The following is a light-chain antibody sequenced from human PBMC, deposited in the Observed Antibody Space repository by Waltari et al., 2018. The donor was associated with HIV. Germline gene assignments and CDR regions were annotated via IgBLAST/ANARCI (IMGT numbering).Light chain of an antibody. V-gene: IGKV1-39*01. CDR1: QHINMY. CDR2: AAS. Sequence: DIQITQSPSSLSASLGDSVTITCRTRQHINMYLNWYQQKPGKAPSILIFAASTFHTGVPSRFSASGSGTTFSLAISSLQVDDLATYYCQQSFSLPLTFGAGTKVEI. CDR3: QQSFSLPLT. J-gene: IGKJ4*01.